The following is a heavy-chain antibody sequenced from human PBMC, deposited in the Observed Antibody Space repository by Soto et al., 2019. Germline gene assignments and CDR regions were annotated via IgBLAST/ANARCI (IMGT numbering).Heavy chain of an antibody. V-gene: IGHV3-11*06. J-gene: IGHJ4*02. CDR1: GFTFSDYY. CDR3: ARSNHYGPGGHSRNYFDY. D-gene: IGHD3-10*01. CDR2: ISGGSSYI. Sequence: GGSLRLSCAASGFTFSDYYMTWIRQAPGKGLEWVSYISGGSSYINYADSVKGRFTISRDNAKNSLYLQINSLSVEDTAVYYCARSNHYGPGGHSRNYFDYGAQETLVTVS.